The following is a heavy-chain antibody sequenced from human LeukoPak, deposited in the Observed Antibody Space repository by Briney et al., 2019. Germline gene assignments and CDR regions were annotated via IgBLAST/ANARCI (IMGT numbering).Heavy chain of an antibody. J-gene: IGHJ4*02. CDR1: GYTFTIYY. CDR2: INPSGGGT. Sequence: ASVKVSCKASGYTFTIYYVHWVRQAPGQGLEWMGIINPSGGGTSYAQKFQGRVTMTSDTSTSTVYMELSSLRSEDTAVYYCARAPSPTIAAAGTGYFDYWGQGTLVTVSS. D-gene: IGHD6-13*01. V-gene: IGHV1-46*01. CDR3: ARAPSPTIAAAGTGYFDY.